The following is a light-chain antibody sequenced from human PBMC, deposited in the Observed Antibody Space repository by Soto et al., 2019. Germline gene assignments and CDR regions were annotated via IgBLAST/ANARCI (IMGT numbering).Light chain of an antibody. Sequence: QSALTQPASVSGSPGQSITISCTGTRSDVGGYNYVSWYQQHPGKAPKLMIYDVSNRPSGVSNRFSGSKSGNTASLTISGLQAEDEADYYCSSYTSSSKGVFGTGTKVTVL. V-gene: IGLV2-14*01. J-gene: IGLJ1*01. CDR3: SSYTSSSKGV. CDR1: RSDVGGYNY. CDR2: DVS.